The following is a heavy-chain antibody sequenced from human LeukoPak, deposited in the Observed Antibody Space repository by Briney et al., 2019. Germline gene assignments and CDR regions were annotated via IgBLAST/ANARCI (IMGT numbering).Heavy chain of an antibody. Sequence: KPSETLSLTCTVSGGSIGTYYWSWIRQPPGKGLEWIGYISYSGNTVYNPSLKSRVIILGDMSKNQFSLKLTSVTAADTAVYYCARHATGSYSVPWLDPWGQGTLVTVSS. CDR1: GGSIGTYY. D-gene: IGHD3-10*01. CDR2: ISYSGNT. CDR3: ARHATGSYSVPWLDP. J-gene: IGHJ5*02. V-gene: IGHV4-59*08.